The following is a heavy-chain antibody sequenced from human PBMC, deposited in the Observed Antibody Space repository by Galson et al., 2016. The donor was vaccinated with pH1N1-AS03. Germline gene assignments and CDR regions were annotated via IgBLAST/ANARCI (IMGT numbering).Heavy chain of an antibody. V-gene: IGHV3-30-3*01. Sequence: SLRLSCAASGFIFTHYSMHWVRQAPGKGLEWVAVMSYEGTTTYYADSVKGRFTISRDNSKNTLYLQMNSLRTEDTALYYCAREEWGFGSNWLQTDAFDFWGQGTMVTVSS. J-gene: IGHJ3*01. D-gene: IGHD6-13*01. CDR1: GFIFTHYS. CDR2: MSYEGTTT. CDR3: AREEWGFGSNWLQTDAFDF.